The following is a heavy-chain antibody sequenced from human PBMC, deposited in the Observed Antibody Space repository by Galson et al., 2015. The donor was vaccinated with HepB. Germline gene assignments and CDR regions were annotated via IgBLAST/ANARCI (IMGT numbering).Heavy chain of an antibody. CDR3: WGYYDSSGYRPFDY. V-gene: IGHV3-30-3*01. D-gene: IGHD3-22*01. CDR1: GFTFSSYA. J-gene: IGHJ4*02. CDR2: ISYDGSNK. Sequence: SLRLSCAASGFTFSSYAMHWVRQAPGKGLEWVAVISYDGSNKYYADSVKGRFTISRDNSKNTLYLQMNSLRAEDTAVYYCWGYYDSSGYRPFDYWGQGTLVTVSS.